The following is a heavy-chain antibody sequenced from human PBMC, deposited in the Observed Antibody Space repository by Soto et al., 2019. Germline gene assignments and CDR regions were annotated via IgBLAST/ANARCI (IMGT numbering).Heavy chain of an antibody. D-gene: IGHD3-16*01. CDR1: GGTFSSYA. V-gene: IGHV1-69*13. Sequence: VASVKVSCKASGGTFSSYAISWVRQAPGQGLEWMGGIIPIFGTANYAQKFQGRVTITADESTSTAYMELSSLRSEDTAVYYCARVGSRDGFLFDYWGQGTLVTVSS. J-gene: IGHJ4*02. CDR3: ARVGSRDGFLFDY. CDR2: IIPIFGTA.